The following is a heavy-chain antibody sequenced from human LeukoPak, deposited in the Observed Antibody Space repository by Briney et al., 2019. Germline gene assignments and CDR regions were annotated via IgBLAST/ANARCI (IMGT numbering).Heavy chain of an antibody. CDR3: ACRDLTSTWSFP. CDR2: IYPGDSRI. J-gene: IGHJ5*02. Sequence: GESLKISCQVFGYSFTSYWIGWVRQMPGKGMEWMGVIYPGDSRIRYNPSFQGQVTISVDKSISTAYLQWVSLKASDTAVYYCACRDLTSTWSFPWGQGTLVTVSS. D-gene: IGHD6-13*01. CDR1: GYSFTSYW. V-gene: IGHV5-51*01.